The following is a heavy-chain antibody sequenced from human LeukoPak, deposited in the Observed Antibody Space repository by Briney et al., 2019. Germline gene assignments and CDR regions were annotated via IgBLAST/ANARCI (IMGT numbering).Heavy chain of an antibody. CDR1: GFTFSSYA. V-gene: IGHV3-30*04. J-gene: IGHJ4*02. Sequence: PGGSLRLSCAASGFTFSSYAMHWVRQAPGKGLVWVAVISYDGSNKYYADSVKGRFTISRDNSKNTLYLQMNSLRAEDTAVYYCAKDPRDHSYGWSWRYFDYWGQGTLVTVSS. CDR2: ISYDGSNK. CDR3: AKDPRDHSYGWSWRYFDY. D-gene: IGHD5-18*01.